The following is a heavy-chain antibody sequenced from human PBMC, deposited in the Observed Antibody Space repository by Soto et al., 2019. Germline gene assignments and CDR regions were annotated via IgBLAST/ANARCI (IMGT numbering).Heavy chain of an antibody. CDR3: VRGRSTENP. J-gene: IGHJ5*02. Sequence: EAQLVESGGGLVQPGGSLRLSCAASGFIFSDSWMSWVRQSPGRGLEWVTNINEDGSQQYYVASVKGRFTISRDNARQSVYLQMNSLRVEDTAVYFCVRGRSTENPWGQGTVVTVSS. V-gene: IGHV3-7*03. CDR2: INEDGSQQ. CDR1: GFIFSDSW.